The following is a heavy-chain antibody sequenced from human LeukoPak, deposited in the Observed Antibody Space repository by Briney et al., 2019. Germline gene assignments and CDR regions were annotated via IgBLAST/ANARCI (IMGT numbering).Heavy chain of an antibody. CDR3: LRGDRRDY. CDR1: GFTFNTYS. Sequence: GGSLRLSCEASGFTFNTYSMDWARQAPGKGLEWVSSIDSSGGYMFYADSVKGRFIISRDNAKDSLYLQMNSLRVEDTAVYYCLRGDRRDYWGQGTLVTVSS. V-gene: IGHV3-21*06. CDR2: IDSSGGYM. J-gene: IGHJ4*02.